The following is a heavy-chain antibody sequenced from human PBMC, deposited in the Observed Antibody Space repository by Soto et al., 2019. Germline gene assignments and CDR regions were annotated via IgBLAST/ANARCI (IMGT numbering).Heavy chain of an antibody. CDR3: AKERVAAAGTHSYYYGMDV. V-gene: IGHV3-43*02. D-gene: IGHD6-13*01. Sequence: GGSLRLSCAASGFTFDDYAMHWVRQAPGKGLEWVSLISGDGGSTYYADSVKGRFTISRDNSKNSQYLQMNSLRTEDPALYYCAKERVAAAGTHSYYYGMDVLGQGTTVTVSS. J-gene: IGHJ6*02. CDR2: ISGDGGST. CDR1: GFTFDDYA.